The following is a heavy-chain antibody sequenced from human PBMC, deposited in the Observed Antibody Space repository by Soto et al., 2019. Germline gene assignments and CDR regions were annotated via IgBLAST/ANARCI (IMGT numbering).Heavy chain of an antibody. CDR2: IVVGSGNT. D-gene: IGHD6-13*01. CDR1: GFTFTSSG. J-gene: IGHJ5*02. V-gene: IGHV1-58*01. Sequence: GASVKVSCKASGFTFTSSGVQWVRQARGQRLEWIGWIVVGSGNTNYAQKFQERVTITRDMSTSTAYMELSSLRSEDTAVYYCVRRHVSATGIDWFDPWGQGTLVTVSS. CDR3: VRRHVSATGIDWFDP.